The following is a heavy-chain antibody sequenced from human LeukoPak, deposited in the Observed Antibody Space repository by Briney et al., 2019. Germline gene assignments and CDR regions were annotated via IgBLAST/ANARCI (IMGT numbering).Heavy chain of an antibody. Sequence: PGGSLRLSCAASGFTFTDLYMNWVRQAPGKGLEWVSWISPTSSYMYYADSVKGWFTISRDNAKNSLYLQMNSLRAEDTALYYCVRDADGGNSWFDTWGQGTLVTVSS. V-gene: IGHV3-21*04. CDR3: VRDADGGNSWFDT. CDR1: GFTFTDLY. CDR2: ISPTSSYM. J-gene: IGHJ5*02. D-gene: IGHD4-23*01.